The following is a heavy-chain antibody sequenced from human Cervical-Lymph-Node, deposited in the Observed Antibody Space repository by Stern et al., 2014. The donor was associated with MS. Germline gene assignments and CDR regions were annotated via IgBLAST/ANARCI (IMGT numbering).Heavy chain of an antibody. CDR1: GASISSYY. V-gene: IGHV4-59*01. CDR2: IYYTGTT. J-gene: IGHJ4*02. CDR3: ARKSLSMDHYFDP. Sequence: QLQLQESDPGLVKPSETLSLTCTVSGASISSYYWNWIRQPPGKGLEWIGYIYYTGTTNYNPSLKGRVAISLDTSKNQFSLILRSVSAADTAVYYCARKSLSMDHYFDPWGQGTLVTVSS. D-gene: IGHD2-2*03.